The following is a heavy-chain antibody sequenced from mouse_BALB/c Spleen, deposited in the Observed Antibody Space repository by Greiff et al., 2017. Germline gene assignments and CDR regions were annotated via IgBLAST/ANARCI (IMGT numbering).Heavy chain of an antibody. D-gene: IGHD5-5*01. V-gene: IGHV2-9-2*01. CDR2: IWTGGGT. Sequence: QVQLQQSGPGLVAPSQSLSITCTVSGFSLTSYDISWIRQPPGKGLEWLGVIWTGGGTNYNSAFMSRLSISKDNSKSQVFLKMNSLQTDDTAIYYCVREHYLGNYWGQGTTLTVSS. CDR3: VREHYLGNY. CDR1: GFSLTSYD. J-gene: IGHJ2*01.